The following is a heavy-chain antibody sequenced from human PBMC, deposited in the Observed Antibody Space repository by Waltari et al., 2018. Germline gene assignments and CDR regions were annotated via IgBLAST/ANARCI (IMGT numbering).Heavy chain of an antibody. J-gene: IGHJ5*02. D-gene: IGHD3-3*01. CDR2: INEDGREK. V-gene: IGHV3-7*01. Sequence: EVQLVESGGGLVQPGGSLSLSCAASGFTFNGHWMTWVRQAPGKGLEWVANINEDGREKRYMDSVKGRFTVSRDNARNSLYLQMNSLRAEDTAVYYCARCHWTWLDPWGQGTLVTVSS. CDR3: ARCHWTWLDP. CDR1: GFTFNGHW.